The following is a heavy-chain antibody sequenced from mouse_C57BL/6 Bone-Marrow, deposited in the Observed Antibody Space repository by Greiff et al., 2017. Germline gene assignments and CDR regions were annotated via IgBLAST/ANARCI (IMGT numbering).Heavy chain of an antibody. J-gene: IGHJ3*01. D-gene: IGHD2-2*01. CDR1: GFNIKDDY. Sequence: VQLQQSGAELVRPGASVKLSCTASGFNIKDDYMHWVKQRPEQGLEWIGWIDPENGDTEYASKFQGKATLTADTSSNTAYRQVSSQTSEDTAVKHCTTAADGYDGVDYWGQGTLVTVSA. V-gene: IGHV14-4*01. CDR2: IDPENGDT. CDR3: TTAADGYDGVDY.